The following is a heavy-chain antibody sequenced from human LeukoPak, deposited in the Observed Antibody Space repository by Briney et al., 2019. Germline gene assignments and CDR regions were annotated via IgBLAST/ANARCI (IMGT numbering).Heavy chain of an antibody. J-gene: IGHJ4*02. Sequence: ASVKVSCKASGYTFTSYDINWVRQAPGQGLEWMGWMNPNSDNAGYAQKFQGRVTMARNPSISTAYMELSSLRSEDTAVYYCARNVRDTGAFDYWGQGTLVTVSS. CDR3: ARNVRDTGAFDY. D-gene: IGHD5-18*01. V-gene: IGHV1-8*01. CDR2: MNPNSDNA. CDR1: GYTFTSYD.